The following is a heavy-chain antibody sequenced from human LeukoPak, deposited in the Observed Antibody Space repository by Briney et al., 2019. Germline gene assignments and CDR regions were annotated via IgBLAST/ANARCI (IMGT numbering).Heavy chain of an antibody. Sequence: SETLSLTCSVSGYSISNGYYWGWIRQPPGKGLEWIGSIYYSGKTYYNPSLKSRVTILVDTSKNQFSLKLSSVTAADTAVYYCARIVGDCSSTSCYGFYYYYYMDVWGKGTTVTISS. D-gene: IGHD2-2*01. CDR3: ARIVGDCSSTSCYGFYYYYYMDV. CDR1: GYSISNGYY. CDR2: IYYSGKT. J-gene: IGHJ6*03. V-gene: IGHV4-38-2*01.